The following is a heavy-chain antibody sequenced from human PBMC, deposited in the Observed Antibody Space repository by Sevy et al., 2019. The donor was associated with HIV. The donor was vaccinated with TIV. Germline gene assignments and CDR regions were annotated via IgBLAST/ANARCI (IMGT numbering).Heavy chain of an antibody. Sequence: GGSLRLSCEASGFTFSSYWMHWVRQAPGKGLVWVSRINSDGSIISYADSVKGRFTISRDNAKNTVYLQMNSLRAEDTGVYYCARMGITLSRGAGGDAFDIWGKGTMVTVSS. CDR1: GFTFSSYW. J-gene: IGHJ3*02. V-gene: IGHV3-74*01. CDR3: ARMGITLSRGAGGDAFDI. D-gene: IGHD3-10*01. CDR2: INSDGSII.